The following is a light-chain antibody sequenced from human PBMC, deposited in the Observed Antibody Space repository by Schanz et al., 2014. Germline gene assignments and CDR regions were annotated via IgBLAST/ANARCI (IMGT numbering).Light chain of an antibody. CDR2: AAS. CDR1: QSVSSS. V-gene: IGKV3-20*01. CDR3: HQYGNSPKT. Sequence: EIVMTQSPAALSVSPGERATLSCRASQSVSSSLAWYQQKPGQAPRLLIYAASIRAIGIPDRFSGSGSGTDFTLTISRLETEDFAVHYCHQYGNSPKTFGQGTKLEIK. J-gene: IGKJ2*01.